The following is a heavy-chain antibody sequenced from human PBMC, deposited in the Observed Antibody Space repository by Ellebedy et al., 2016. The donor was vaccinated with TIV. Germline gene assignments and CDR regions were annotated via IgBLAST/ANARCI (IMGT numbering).Heavy chain of an antibody. CDR3: GTPMVGDFSYYYMDV. D-gene: IGHD5-18*01. CDR2: VNPNSGYT. V-gene: IGHV1-8*01. Sequence: ASVKVSCXASGYTFTSYDIHWVRQAPGQGLEWMRWVNPNSGYTGYAQMFQGRVTMTRNTSINTAYMELRSLRSDDTAVYYCGTPMVGDFSYYYMDVWGKGTTVTVSS. CDR1: GYTFTSYD. J-gene: IGHJ6*03.